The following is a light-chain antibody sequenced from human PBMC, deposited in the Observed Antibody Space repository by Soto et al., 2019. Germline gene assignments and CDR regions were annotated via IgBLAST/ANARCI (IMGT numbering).Light chain of an antibody. V-gene: IGKV3-20*01. Sequence: EIVLTQSPGTLSLSPWERATLSCRASQSVSSSYLAWYQQKPGQAPRLLIYGASSRATGIPDRFSGSGSGTDFTLTISRLEPEDFAVYYCQHYGNSRVTFGGGTKVEIK. J-gene: IGKJ4*01. CDR2: GAS. CDR1: QSVSSSY. CDR3: QHYGNSRVT.